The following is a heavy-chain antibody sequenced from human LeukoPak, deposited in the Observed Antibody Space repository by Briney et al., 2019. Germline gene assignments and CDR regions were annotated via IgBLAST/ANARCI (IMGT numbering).Heavy chain of an antibody. D-gene: IGHD5-18*01. J-gene: IGHJ4*02. CDR1: GFTFSNAW. CDR2: IRTKTDGGTT. Sequence: GGSLRLSCAASGFTFSNAWMSWVRQAPGKGLEWVGRIRTKTDGGTTDYAAPVKGRFTISRDDSKNTLYLQMDSLKTEDTAVYHCTTGRWYSYGHDYWGQGTLVTLSS. CDR3: TTGRWYSYGHDY. V-gene: IGHV3-15*01.